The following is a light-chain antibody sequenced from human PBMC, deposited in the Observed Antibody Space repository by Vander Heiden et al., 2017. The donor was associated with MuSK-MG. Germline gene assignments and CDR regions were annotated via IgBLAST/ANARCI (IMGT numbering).Light chain of an antibody. V-gene: IGKV2-28*01. CDR1: QSLLHSNGYNY. CDR3: RQALQTPQT. CDR2: LGS. Sequence: DIVMTQSPLSLPVTPGEPASISCRSSQSLLHSNGYNYLDRYLQKPGQSPQLLIYLGSNRASGVPDRFSGSGSGTDFTLKISRVEAEDVGVYYCRQALQTPQTFGQGTKVEIK. J-gene: IGKJ1*01.